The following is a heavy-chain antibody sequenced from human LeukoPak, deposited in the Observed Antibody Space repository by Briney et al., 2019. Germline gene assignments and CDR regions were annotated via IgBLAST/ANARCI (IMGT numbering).Heavy chain of an antibody. J-gene: IGHJ4*02. D-gene: IGHD4-11*01. CDR1: GYSFTSYG. CDR2: ISAYNGNT. CDR3: ARGGYSDSDYYFDY. Sequence: ASVKVSCKASGYSFTSYGISWVRQAPGQGLEWMGWISAYNGNTNYAQKLQGRVTMTTDTSTSTAYMELRSLRSGDTAVYYCARGGYSDSDYYFDYWGQGTLVTVSS. V-gene: IGHV1-18*01.